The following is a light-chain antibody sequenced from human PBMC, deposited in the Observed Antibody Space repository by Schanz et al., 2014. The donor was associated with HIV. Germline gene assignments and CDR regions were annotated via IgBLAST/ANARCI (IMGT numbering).Light chain of an antibody. J-gene: IGKJ2*01. Sequence: AIQMTQSPSSLSASVGDRVTITCRASQDIRNDLGWYQQKPGKAPKLLIYAGSRLQSGVPSRFSGRGSGTEFTLTISNLEPDDFAIYYCQQYSTYPYTFGQGTKLDIQ. V-gene: IGKV1-6*01. CDR3: QQYSTYPYT. CDR1: QDIRND. CDR2: AGS.